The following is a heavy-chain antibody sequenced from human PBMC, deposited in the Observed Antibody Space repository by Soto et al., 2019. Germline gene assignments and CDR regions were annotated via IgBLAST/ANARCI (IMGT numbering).Heavy chain of an antibody. D-gene: IGHD6-6*01. V-gene: IGHV1-18*04. J-gene: IGHJ5*02. CDR2: ISTSSHRA. CDR1: GYTFTSYA. Sequence: GASVKVSCKASGYTFTSYAISWVRQAPGQGLEWMGWISTSSHRANYAQKFQDRVTMTTDTSASTAYLELRSLRSDDTAVYYCARDYPYSTSSVYDWFDPWGQGTLVTVSS. CDR3: ARDYPYSTSSVYDWFDP.